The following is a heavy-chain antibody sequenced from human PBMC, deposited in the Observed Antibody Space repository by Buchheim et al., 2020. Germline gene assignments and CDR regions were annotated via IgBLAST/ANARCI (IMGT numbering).Heavy chain of an antibody. CDR2: IYPDDSDA. CDR3: ARRDGSRSAAYCHYYGMGV. Sequence: DVQLVQSGAEVKKPGESLKISCKASGYTFTDYWVAWVRQVPGKGLEWMGIIYPDDSDARYSPSFQGQVTVSVDKSISTAYLQWSSLKASDTAVYYCARRDGSRSAAYCHYYGMGVWGQGTT. J-gene: IGHJ6*02. D-gene: IGHD5-24*01. V-gene: IGHV5-51*01. CDR1: GYTFTDYW.